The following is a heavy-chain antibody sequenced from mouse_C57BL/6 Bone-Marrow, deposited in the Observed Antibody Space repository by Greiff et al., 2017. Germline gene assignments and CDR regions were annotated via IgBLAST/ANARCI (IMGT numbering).Heavy chain of an antibody. CDR3: SRPYYYGSSSWYFDY. CDR1: GFSLSTFGMG. Sequence: QVTLKVSGPGILQPSQTLSLTCSFSGFSLSTFGMGVGWIRQPSGKGLEWLAHIWWDDDKYYNPALKSRLTISKDTSKTQVFLQIANVDTADTATYYCSRPYYYGSSSWYFDYWGQGTTLTVSS. D-gene: IGHD1-1*01. CDR2: IWWDDDK. J-gene: IGHJ2*01. V-gene: IGHV8-8*01.